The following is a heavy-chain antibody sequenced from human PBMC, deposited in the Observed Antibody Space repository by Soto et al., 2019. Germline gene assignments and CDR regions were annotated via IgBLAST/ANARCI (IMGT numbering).Heavy chain of an antibody. J-gene: IGHJ1*01. CDR2: INTGNGDT. CDR1: GGTFSSYT. Sequence: ASVKVSCKASGGTFSSYTMHWVRQAPGQRLEWMGWINTGNGDTRYSQKFQGRVTLTRDKSASTVYMELSSLRSEDTAEYYCATTCASSNYYSPGCVEYFHHWGQGSLVTVSS. CDR3: ATTCASSNYYSPGCVEYFHH. D-gene: IGHD3-22*01. V-gene: IGHV1-3*04.